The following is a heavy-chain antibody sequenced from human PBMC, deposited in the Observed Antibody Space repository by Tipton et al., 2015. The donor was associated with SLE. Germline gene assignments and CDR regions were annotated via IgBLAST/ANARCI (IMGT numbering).Heavy chain of an antibody. CDR2: ISSSGGST. D-gene: IGHD2-21*01. V-gene: IGHV3-23*01. CDR3: AKDRYCGGGTCFASYFDL. Sequence: SLRLSCAASGFTFSIYAMTWVRQAPGKGLEWVSAISSSGGSTYYADSVKGRFTISRDNSKNTLSLQLNTLRADDTAIYYCAKDRYCGGGTCFASYFDLWGQGTPVTVSS. CDR1: GFTFSIYA. J-gene: IGHJ4*02.